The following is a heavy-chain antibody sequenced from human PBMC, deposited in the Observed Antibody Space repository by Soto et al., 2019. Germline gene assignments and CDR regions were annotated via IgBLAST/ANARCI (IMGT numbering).Heavy chain of an antibody. J-gene: IGHJ6*02. V-gene: IGHV3-7*01. Sequence: GGSLRLSCAASGFTFSSYWMSWVRQAPGKGLEWVANIKQDGSEKYYVDSVKGRFTISRDNAKNSLYLQMNSLRAEDTAVYYCARGPMVRGVIITHYYYYGMDVWGQGTTVTVSS. D-gene: IGHD3-10*01. CDR1: GFTFSSYW. CDR2: IKQDGSEK. CDR3: ARGPMVRGVIITHYYYYGMDV.